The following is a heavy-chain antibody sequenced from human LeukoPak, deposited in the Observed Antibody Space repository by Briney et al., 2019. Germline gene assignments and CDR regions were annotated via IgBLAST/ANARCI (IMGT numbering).Heavy chain of an antibody. J-gene: IGHJ4*02. D-gene: IGHD1-26*01. CDR1: GYSFTSYW. Sequence: GESLKISCKGSGYSFTSYWIGWVRQMPGKGLKWMGIIYPGDSDARYSPPFQGQVTISADKSISIAYLQWSSLKASDTAMYYCARRRDLYSGSYYPFDYWGQGTLVTVSS. V-gene: IGHV5-51*01. CDR3: ARRRDLYSGSYYPFDY. CDR2: IYPGDSDA.